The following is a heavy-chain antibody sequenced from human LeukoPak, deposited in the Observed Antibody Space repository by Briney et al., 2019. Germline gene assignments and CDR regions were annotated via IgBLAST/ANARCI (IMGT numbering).Heavy chain of an antibody. D-gene: IGHD6-19*01. CDR3: ARTSSGWSYDFDY. Sequence: PSETLSLTCTVSGGSISTSNYYWGWIRQPPGKGLEWIGYIYYSGTIYYNPSLKSRVTMSVDTSKNQFSLKLTSVTAVDTAVYYCARTSSGWSYDFDYWGQGTLVTVSS. V-gene: IGHV4-39*07. CDR1: GGSISTSNYY. CDR2: IYYSGTI. J-gene: IGHJ4*02.